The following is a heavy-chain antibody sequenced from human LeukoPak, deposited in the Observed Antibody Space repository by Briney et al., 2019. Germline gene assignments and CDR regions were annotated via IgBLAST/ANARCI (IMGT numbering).Heavy chain of an antibody. CDR1: GYTFNSYW. D-gene: IGHD6-19*01. Sequence: GESLKISCKGSGYTFNSYWIGWVRQMHGAGLEWMGIIYPSDSDTRYSPSFQGQVTISADKSISTVYLQWSSLKASDSAMYYCARRYGSALYGVFDYWGQGTLVIVSS. CDR3: ARRYGSALYGVFDY. CDR2: IYPSDSDT. J-gene: IGHJ4*02. V-gene: IGHV5-51*01.